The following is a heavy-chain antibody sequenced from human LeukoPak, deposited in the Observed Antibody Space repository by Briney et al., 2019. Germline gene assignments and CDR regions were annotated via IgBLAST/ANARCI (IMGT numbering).Heavy chain of an antibody. CDR2: IYYSGST. CDR1: GGSISSYY. Sequence: PSETLSLTCTVSGGSISSYYWSWIRQPPGKGLEWIGYIYYSGSTNYNPSLKSRVTISVDTSKNQFSLKLSSVTAADTAVYYCARDRSSWGIAVAGFDYWGQGTLVTVSS. J-gene: IGHJ4*02. CDR3: ARDRSSWGIAVAGFDY. V-gene: IGHV4-59*01. D-gene: IGHD6-19*01.